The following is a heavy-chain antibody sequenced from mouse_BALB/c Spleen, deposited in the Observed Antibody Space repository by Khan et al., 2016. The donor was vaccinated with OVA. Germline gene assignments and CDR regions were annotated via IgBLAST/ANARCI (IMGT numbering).Heavy chain of an antibody. CDR1: GYSITSGYA. D-gene: IGHD1-1*01. Sequence: VQLKESGPGLVKPSQSLSLTCTVTGYSITSGYAWNWIRQFPGNKLEWMGYISYSGVTSYTPSLKSRISITRDTSKNQFFLQLNSVTTEDTATYYCARWNYYGYYFDYWGQGTTLTVSP. V-gene: IGHV3-2*02. CDR2: ISYSGVT. J-gene: IGHJ2*01. CDR3: ARWNYYGYYFDY.